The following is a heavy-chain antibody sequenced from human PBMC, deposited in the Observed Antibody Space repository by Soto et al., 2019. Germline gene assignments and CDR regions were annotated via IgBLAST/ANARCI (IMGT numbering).Heavy chain of an antibody. J-gene: IGHJ4*02. CDR3: ARDSVTVSYDDS. CDR2: IIPLLDVT. Sequence: QVQLVQSGAEVKKPGSSVKVSCKASGGTFSTYTINWVRQAPGQGLEWMGRIIPLLDVTNNAQRFQGRVTITADKSTSTVQMELTSLTSQDTAVYYCARDSVTVSYDDSWGQGTLVSVSS. V-gene: IGHV1-69*08. D-gene: IGHD3-16*01. CDR1: GGTFSTYT.